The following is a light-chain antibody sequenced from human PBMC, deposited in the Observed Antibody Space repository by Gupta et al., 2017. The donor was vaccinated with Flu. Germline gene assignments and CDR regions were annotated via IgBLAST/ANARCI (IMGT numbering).Light chain of an antibody. J-gene: IGKJ3*01. CDR2: AAS. CDR3: QQRSNWPPSFT. CDR1: QDVDTY. V-gene: IGKV3-11*01. Sequence: EIVLTPSPGTLSLSPGDRATVSCRASQDVDTYLAWYQQKPGQAPRLLIYAASNRATGIPARFTGAGSGTDFTLSINSLEPEDFAVYYCQQRSNWPPSFTFGPGTRVEMK.